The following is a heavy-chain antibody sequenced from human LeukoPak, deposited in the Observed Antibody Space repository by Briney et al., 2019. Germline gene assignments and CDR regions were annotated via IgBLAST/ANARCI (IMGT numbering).Heavy chain of an antibody. CDR3: ARGRGGIGYYGMDV. D-gene: IGHD3-10*01. CDR2: IYYSGST. J-gene: IGHJ6*02. CDR1: GGSISSYY. Sequence: PSETLSLTCTVSGGSISSYYWSWIRQPPGKGLEWIGYIYYSGSTNYNPSLKSRVTISVDTSKNQFSLKLSSVTAADTAVYYCARGRGGIGYYGMDVWGQGTTVTVSS. V-gene: IGHV4-59*01.